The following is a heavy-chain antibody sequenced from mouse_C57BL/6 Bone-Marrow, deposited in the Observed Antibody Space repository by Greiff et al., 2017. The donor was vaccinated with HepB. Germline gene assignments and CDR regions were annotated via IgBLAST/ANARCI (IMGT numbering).Heavy chain of an antibody. CDR2: INPNNGGT. CDR1: GYTFTDYY. J-gene: IGHJ3*01. Sequence: VQLQQSGPELVKPGASVKISCKASGYTFTDYYMNWVKQSHGKSLEWIGDINPNNGGTSYNQKFKGKATLTVDKSSSTAYMELRSLTSEDSAVYYCARWGYDSCWGQGTLVTVSA. D-gene: IGHD2-2*01. V-gene: IGHV1-26*01. CDR3: ARWGYDSC.